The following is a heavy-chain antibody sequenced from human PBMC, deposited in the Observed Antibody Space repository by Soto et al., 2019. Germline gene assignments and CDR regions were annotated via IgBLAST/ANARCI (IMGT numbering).Heavy chain of an antibody. CDR3: VRWGCSGGSCYKKGHYYYYGMDV. Sequence: SETLSLTCTVSGGSISSSSYYWGWIRQPPGKGLEWIGCIYYSGSTYYNPSLKSRVTISVDTSKNQFSLKLSSVTAADTAVYYFVRWGCSGGSCYKKGHYYYYGMDVWVQVTSVTVS. CDR1: GGSISSSSYY. J-gene: IGHJ6*02. D-gene: IGHD2-15*01. CDR2: IYYSGST. V-gene: IGHV4-39*07.